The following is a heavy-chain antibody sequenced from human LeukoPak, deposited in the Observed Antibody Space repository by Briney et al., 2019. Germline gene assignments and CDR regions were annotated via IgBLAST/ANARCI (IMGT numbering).Heavy chain of an antibody. D-gene: IGHD4-17*01. V-gene: IGHV3-23*01. CDR1: GFTFSSYA. J-gene: IGHJ6*03. CDR2: ISGSGGST. Sequence: GGSLRLSCAASGFTFSSYAMSWVRQAPGKGLEWVSAISGSGGSTYYADSVKGRFTISRDNSKNTLYLQMSSLRAEDTAVYYCAKGPSGDYYYYYYMDVWGKGTTVTVSS. CDR3: AKGPSGDYYYYYYMDV.